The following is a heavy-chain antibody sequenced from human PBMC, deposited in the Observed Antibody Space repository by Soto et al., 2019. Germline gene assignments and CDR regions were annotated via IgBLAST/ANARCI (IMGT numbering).Heavy chain of an antibody. D-gene: IGHD1-26*01. CDR1: GGSISSAGYY. J-gene: IGHJ4*02. CDR2: IYYSGST. CDR3: AREGGIVGATAADY. V-gene: IGHV4-31*02. Sequence: SGTLSPTCTVSGGSISSAGYYWTWIRPHPGKGLEWIGYIYYSGSTYYNPSLKSRVTISVDTSKNQFSLKLSSVTAADTAVYYCAREGGIVGATAADYWGQGTLVTSPQ.